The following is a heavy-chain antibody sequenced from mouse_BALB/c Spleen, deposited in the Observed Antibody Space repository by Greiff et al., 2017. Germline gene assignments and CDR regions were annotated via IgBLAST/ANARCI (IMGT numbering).Heavy chain of an antibody. V-gene: IGHV1S22*01. D-gene: IGHD1-1*02. Sequence: LQQPGSELVRPGASVKLSCKASGYTLTSYWMHWVKQRHGQGLEWIGNIYPGSGSTNYDEKFKSKGTLTVDTSSSTAYMHLSSLTSEDSAVYYCTRSGGTKEGYFDYWGQGTTLTVSS. J-gene: IGHJ2*01. CDR1: GYTLTSYW. CDR3: TRSGGTKEGYFDY. CDR2: IYPGSGST.